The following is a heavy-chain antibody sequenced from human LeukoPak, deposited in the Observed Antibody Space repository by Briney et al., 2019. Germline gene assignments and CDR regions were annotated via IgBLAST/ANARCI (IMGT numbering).Heavy chain of an antibody. D-gene: IGHD4-17*01. V-gene: IGHV4-30-4*01. CDR3: ARRGSPKPSYGDYAYLAY. CDR2: IYYSGST. J-gene: IGHJ4*02. Sequence: SETLSLTCTVSGGSISSGDYYWSWIRQPPGKGLEWIGYIYYSGSTYYNPSLKSRVTISVDTSKNQFSLKLSSVTAADTAVYYCARRGSPKPSYGDYAYLAYWGQGTLVTVSS. CDR1: GGSISSGDYY.